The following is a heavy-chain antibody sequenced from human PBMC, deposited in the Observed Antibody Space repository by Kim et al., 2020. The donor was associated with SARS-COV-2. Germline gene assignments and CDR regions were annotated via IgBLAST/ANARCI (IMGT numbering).Heavy chain of an antibody. D-gene: IGHD2-2*01. CDR2: IIPIFGTA. V-gene: IGHV1-69*13. CDR1: GGTFSSYA. CDR3: ARDGLGYCSSTSCYSGGNWFDP. Sequence: SVKVSCKASGGTFSSYAISWVRQAPGQGLEWMGGIIPIFGTANYAQKFQGRVTITADESTSTAYMELSSLRSEDTAVYYCARDGLGYCSSTSCYSGGNWFDPWGQGTLVTVSS. J-gene: IGHJ5*02.